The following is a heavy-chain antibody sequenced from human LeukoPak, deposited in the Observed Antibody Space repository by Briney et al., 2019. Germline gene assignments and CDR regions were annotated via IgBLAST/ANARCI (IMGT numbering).Heavy chain of an antibody. Sequence: SVKVSCKASGGTFSSYAISWVRQAPGQGLEWMGGIIPIFGTANYAQKFQGRVTITADESTSTAYMELSSLRSEDTAVYHCARAGAYCGGDCYHRLDYWGQGTLVTVSS. D-gene: IGHD2-21*02. CDR3: ARAGAYCGGDCYHRLDY. J-gene: IGHJ4*02. CDR1: GGTFSSYA. V-gene: IGHV1-69*01. CDR2: IIPIFGTA.